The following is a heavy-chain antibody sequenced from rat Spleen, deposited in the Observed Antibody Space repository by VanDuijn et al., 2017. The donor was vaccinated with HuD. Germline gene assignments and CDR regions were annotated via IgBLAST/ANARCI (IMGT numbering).Heavy chain of an antibody. CDR3: ARHGIGTTSDWFAY. Sequence: EVQLVESGGGLVQPGRSMKLSCAASGFTFSNYYMAWVRQAPTKGLEWVASISTGGGNTYYRDSVKGRFTISRDNAKSTLYLQMDSLRSEDTATYYCARHGIGTTSDWFAYWGQGTLVTVSS. CDR2: ISTGGGNT. D-gene: IGHD1-5*01. V-gene: IGHV5-25*01. J-gene: IGHJ3*01. CDR1: GFTFSNYY.